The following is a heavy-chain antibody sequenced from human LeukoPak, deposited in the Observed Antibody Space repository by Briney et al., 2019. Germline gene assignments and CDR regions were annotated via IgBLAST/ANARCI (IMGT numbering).Heavy chain of an antibody. CDR1: GYTFTGYF. Sequence: GASVKVSCKASGYTFTGYFIHWVRQAPGQGLEWMGGIIPIFGTANYAQKFQGRVTITADKSTSTAYMELSSLRSEDTAVYYCARGAAAGTALDYFDYWGQGTLVTVSS. CDR3: ARGAAAGTALDYFDY. D-gene: IGHD6-13*01. J-gene: IGHJ4*02. V-gene: IGHV1-69*06. CDR2: IIPIFGTA.